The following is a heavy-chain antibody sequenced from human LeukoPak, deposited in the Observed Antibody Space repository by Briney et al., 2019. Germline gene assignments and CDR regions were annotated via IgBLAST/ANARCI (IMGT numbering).Heavy chain of an antibody. D-gene: IGHD1-26*01. CDR1: GGTFSSYA. Sequence: SVKVSCKASGGTFSSYAISWVRQAPGQGLEWMGGIIPIFGTANYAQKFQGRVTITADESTSTAYMELRSLRSDDTAVYYCARDRVGATDYFDYWGQGTLVTVSS. CDR3: ARDRVGATDYFDY. J-gene: IGHJ4*02. V-gene: IGHV1-69*13. CDR2: IIPIFGTA.